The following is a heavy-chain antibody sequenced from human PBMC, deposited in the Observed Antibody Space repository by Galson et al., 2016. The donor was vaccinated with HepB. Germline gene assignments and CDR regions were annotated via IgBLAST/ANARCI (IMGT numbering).Heavy chain of an antibody. V-gene: IGHV3-23*01. Sequence: SLRLSCAGSGLTFNSYAMHWVRQAPGKGLEWVSGLRGSGSSTFYADSVKGRFTISRDKSKNTVFLQVNSLRVEDTAIYYCAKIDSSAWYPRGVYWGRGTLVTVSS. CDR2: LRGSGSST. CDR1: GLTFNSYA. D-gene: IGHD6-19*01. CDR3: AKIDSSAWYPRGVY. J-gene: IGHJ4*02.